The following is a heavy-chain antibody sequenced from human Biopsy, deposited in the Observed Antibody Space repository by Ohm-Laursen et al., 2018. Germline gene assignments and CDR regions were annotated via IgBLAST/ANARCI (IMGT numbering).Heavy chain of an antibody. V-gene: IGHV1-69*06. CDR3: ATKLTGYFHH. Sequence: SSVKVSCKSPGGTFSNYGVNWVRQAPGQGLEWLGGNIPILGTGNYAQKFQDRVTVAADTSTSTATMELRSLRSDDTAVYYCATKLTGYFHHWGQGTLVIVST. D-gene: IGHD3-9*01. J-gene: IGHJ1*01. CDR1: GGTFSNYG. CDR2: NIPILGTG.